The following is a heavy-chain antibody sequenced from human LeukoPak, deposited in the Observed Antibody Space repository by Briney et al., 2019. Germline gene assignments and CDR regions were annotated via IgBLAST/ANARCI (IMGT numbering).Heavy chain of an antibody. CDR1: GFTFDDYA. CDR2: ISWDGGST. D-gene: IGHD3-10*01. CDR3: AKVGGDYGFAYFDY. J-gene: IGHJ4*02. V-gene: IGHV3-43D*03. Sequence: GGSLRLSCAASGFTFDDYAMHWVRQAPGKGLEWVSLISWDGGSTYYADSVKGRFTISGDNSKNSLYLQMNSLRAEDTALYYCAKVGGDYGFAYFDYWGQGTLVTVSS.